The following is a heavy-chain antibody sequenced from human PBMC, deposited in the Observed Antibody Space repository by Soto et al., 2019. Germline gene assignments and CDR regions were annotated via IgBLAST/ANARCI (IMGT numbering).Heavy chain of an antibody. V-gene: IGHV3-53*01. CDR2: IQTGGAT. J-gene: IGHJ4*02. D-gene: IGHD5-12*01. CDR3: VRVLYDSGVVDF. CDR1: GFTVGNFD. Sequence: QLVESGGGLFQAGGSTRLSCLVSGFTVGNFDMAWVRQAPGKGLEWASIIQTGGATYYSDSAQGRFTISRDNSKNTVYLQMNSLRVEDTGVYSCVRVLYDSGVVDFWGQGSLSTVS.